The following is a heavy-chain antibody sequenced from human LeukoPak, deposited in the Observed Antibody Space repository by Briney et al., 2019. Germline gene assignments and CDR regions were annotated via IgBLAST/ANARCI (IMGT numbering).Heavy chain of an antibody. CDR1: GGSISSGDYY. V-gene: IGHV4-30-4*08. CDR3: AGKEVPYYDFWSGYYRY. J-gene: IGHJ4*02. D-gene: IGHD3-3*01. Sequence: SETLSLTCTVSGGSISSGDYYWSWIRQPPGKGLEWIGYIYYSGSTYYNPSLKSRVTISVDTSKNQFSLKLNSVAAADTAVYYCAGKEVPYYDFWSGYYRYWGQGTLVTVSS. CDR2: IYYSGST.